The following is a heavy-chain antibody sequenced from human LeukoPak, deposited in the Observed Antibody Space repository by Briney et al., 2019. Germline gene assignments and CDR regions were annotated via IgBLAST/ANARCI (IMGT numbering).Heavy chain of an antibody. D-gene: IGHD3-10*01. CDR1: GFTFSSYG. Sequence: GGSLRLSCAASGFTFSSYGMHWVRQAPGKGLEWVAVISYDGSNKYYADSVKGRFTISRDNSKNTLYLQMNSLRAEDTAVYYCAKDSDPFFTLDYYGSGSLFGYWGQGTLVTVSS. V-gene: IGHV3-30*18. CDR2: ISYDGSNK. CDR3: AKDSDPFFTLDYYGSGSLFGY. J-gene: IGHJ4*02.